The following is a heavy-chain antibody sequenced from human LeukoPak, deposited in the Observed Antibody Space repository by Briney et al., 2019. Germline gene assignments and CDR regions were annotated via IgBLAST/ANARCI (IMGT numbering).Heavy chain of an antibody. V-gene: IGHV3-7*04. D-gene: IGHD1-1*01. CDR1: GFTFSNFW. J-gene: IGHJ4*02. Sequence: GGSLRLSCAVSGFTFSNFWMSWVRQAPGRGLEWVANIHPEGNEKYHVESVKGRFTISRNNTKNLLFLQMNGLRVEDTAVYYCARGDDFSGDHWGQGTLVTVSS. CDR3: ARGDDFSGDH. CDR2: IHPEGNEK.